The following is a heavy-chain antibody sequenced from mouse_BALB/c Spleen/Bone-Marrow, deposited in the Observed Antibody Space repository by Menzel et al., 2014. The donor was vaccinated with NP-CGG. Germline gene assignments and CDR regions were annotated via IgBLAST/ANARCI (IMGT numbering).Heavy chain of an antibody. V-gene: IGHV1-82*01. CDR1: GYAFSYSW. D-gene: IGHD2-3*01. Sequence: QVTLKECGPELVKPGASVKISCKASGYAFSYSWMNWVKQRPGQGLEWIGRIYPGDGDTYYNGKFKGRATLTADKSSSTAYMQLSSLTSVDSAVYFCARSDGYRAMDYWGQGSSVTVSS. CDR2: IYPGDGDT. J-gene: IGHJ4*01. CDR3: ARSDGYRAMDY.